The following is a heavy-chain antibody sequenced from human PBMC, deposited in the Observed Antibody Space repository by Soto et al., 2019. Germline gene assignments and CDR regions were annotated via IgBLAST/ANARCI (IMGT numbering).Heavy chain of an antibody. Sequence: QLQLQESGPGLVKPSETLSLTCTVSGGSISSSSYYWGWIRQPPGKGLEWIGRIYYSGSTYYNPSLKSRVTISVDTSKNRFSLKLSSVTAADTAVYYCASPLYCSSTSCSNAFDIWGQGTMVTVSS. D-gene: IGHD2-2*01. CDR2: IYYSGST. J-gene: IGHJ3*02. CDR1: GGSISSSSYY. V-gene: IGHV4-39*01. CDR3: ASPLYCSSTSCSNAFDI.